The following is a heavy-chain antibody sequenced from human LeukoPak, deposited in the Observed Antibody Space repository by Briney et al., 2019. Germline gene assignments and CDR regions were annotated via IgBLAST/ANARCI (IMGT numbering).Heavy chain of an antibody. D-gene: IGHD5-24*01. CDR2: IDPSDSYT. Sequence: GESLKISCKGSAYSFTSYWISWVRQMPGKGLEWMGRIDPSDSYTNYSPSFQGRVTISADKSISTAYLQWASLKASDTAMYYCASLEMATDYWGLGTLVTVSS. V-gene: IGHV5-10-1*01. CDR3: ASLEMATDY. CDR1: AYSFTSYW. J-gene: IGHJ4*02.